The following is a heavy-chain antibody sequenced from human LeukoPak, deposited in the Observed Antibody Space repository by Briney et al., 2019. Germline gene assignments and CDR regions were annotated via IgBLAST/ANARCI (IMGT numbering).Heavy chain of an antibody. J-gene: IGHJ4*02. V-gene: IGHV3-53*01. CDR1: GFTVSSNY. CDR3: ARGGGGNYYANYFDY. D-gene: IGHD1-26*01. CDR2: IYSGGST. Sequence: GGSLSLSRAPSGFTVSSNYMSWVRQAPGKGLEWVSVIYSGGSTYYAASVKDRFTISRDNSKNTLYLQMNSLRAEDTAVYYCARGGGGNYYANYFDYWGQGILVTVSS.